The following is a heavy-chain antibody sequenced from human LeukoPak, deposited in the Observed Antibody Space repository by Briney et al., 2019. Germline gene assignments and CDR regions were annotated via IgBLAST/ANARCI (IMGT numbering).Heavy chain of an antibody. D-gene: IGHD2-15*01. CDR1: GYSFTSYW. Sequence: GESLKISCKGSGYSFTSYWIGWVRQMPGKGLGWMGIIYPGDSDTRYSPSFQGQVTISADKSISTAYLQWSSLKASDTAMYYCARLSGRVVCSAGSCYIDSWGQGTLVTVSS. V-gene: IGHV5-51*01. CDR3: ARLSGRVVCSAGSCYIDS. J-gene: IGHJ4*02. CDR2: IYPGDSDT.